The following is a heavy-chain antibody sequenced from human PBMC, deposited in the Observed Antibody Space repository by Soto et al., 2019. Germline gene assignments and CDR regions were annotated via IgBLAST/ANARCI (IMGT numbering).Heavy chain of an antibody. CDR1: GFTFSSYS. CDR3: ARDTLYSSSPRSFDI. V-gene: IGHV3-21*01. CDR2: ISSSSSYI. J-gene: IGHJ3*02. Sequence: GGSLRLSCAASGFTFSSYSMNWVRQAPGKGLEWVSSISSSSSYIYYADSVKGRFTISRDNAKNSLYLQMNSLRAEDTAVYYCARDTLYSSSPRSFDIWGQGTMVTVSS. D-gene: IGHD6-6*01.